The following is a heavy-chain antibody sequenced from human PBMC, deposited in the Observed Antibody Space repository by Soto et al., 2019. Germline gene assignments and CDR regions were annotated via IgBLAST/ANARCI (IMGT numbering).Heavy chain of an antibody. V-gene: IGHV4-30-2*01. Sequence: SETLSLTCAVSGGSISSGGYSWSWIRQPPGKGLEWIGYIYHSGSTYYNPSLKSRVTISVDRSKNQFSLKLSSVTAADTAVYYCARVRGYYDSSGYYAHLFDYWGQGTLVTVSS. CDR1: GGSISSGGYS. J-gene: IGHJ4*02. CDR2: IYHSGST. D-gene: IGHD3-22*01. CDR3: ARVRGYYDSSGYYAHLFDY.